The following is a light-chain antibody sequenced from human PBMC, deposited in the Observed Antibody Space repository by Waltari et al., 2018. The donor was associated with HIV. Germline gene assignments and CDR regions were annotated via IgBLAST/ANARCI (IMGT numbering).Light chain of an antibody. CDR2: WAS. J-gene: IGKJ4*01. CDR3: QQYYSTPLT. V-gene: IGKV4-1*01. Sequence: DIVMTPSPDPLAVSLGERATINGKSSQSVLYSSNNKNYLAWYQQRPGQLPKLLIYWASTRESGVPDRFSGSGSGADFTLTISSLQAEDVAVYYCQQYYSTPLTFGGGTKVEIK. CDR1: QSVLYSSNNKNY.